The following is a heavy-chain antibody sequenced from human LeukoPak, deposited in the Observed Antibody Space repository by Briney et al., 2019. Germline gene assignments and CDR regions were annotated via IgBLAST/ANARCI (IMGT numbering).Heavy chain of an antibody. CDR3: AKDYCRGGNCPLPFFDS. D-gene: IGHD2-15*01. Sequence: GGSLRLSCAASGFAFWNYRMNWVRQAPGEGLEWVAGIIDVGGTYYADSVKGRFTISRDSSKNTLYLQMNSLRAEDTATYYCAKDYCRGGNCPLPFFDSWGQGTLVTVSS. J-gene: IGHJ4*02. V-gene: IGHV3-23*01. CDR2: IIDVGGT. CDR1: GFAFWNYR.